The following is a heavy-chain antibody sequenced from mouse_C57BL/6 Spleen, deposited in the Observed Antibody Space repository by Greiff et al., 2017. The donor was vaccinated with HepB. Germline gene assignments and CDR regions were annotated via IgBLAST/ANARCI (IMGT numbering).Heavy chain of an antibody. CDR2: IYPGDGDT. V-gene: IGHV1-82*01. CDR1: GYAFSSSW. Sequence: QVQLQHSGPELVKPGASVKISCKASGYAFSSSWMNWVKQRPGKGLEWIGRIYPGDGDTNYNGKFKGKATLTADKSSSTAYMQLSSLTSEDSAVYFCARYSTAQATNFDYWGQGTTLTVSS. CDR3: ARYSTAQATNFDY. J-gene: IGHJ2*01. D-gene: IGHD3-2*02.